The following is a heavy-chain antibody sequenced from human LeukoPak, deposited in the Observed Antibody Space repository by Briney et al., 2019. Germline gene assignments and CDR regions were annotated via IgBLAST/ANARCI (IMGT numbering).Heavy chain of an antibody. J-gene: IGHJ6*02. Sequence: PSETLSLTCAVYGGSFSGYYWSWIRQPPGKGLEWIGEINHSGSTNYNPSLKSRVTISVDTSKNQFSLKLSSVTAADTAVYYCARVSAVLWFGELLNYYYGMDVWGQGTTVTVSS. D-gene: IGHD3-10*01. CDR2: INHSGST. CDR1: GGSFSGYY. CDR3: ARVSAVLWFGELLNYYYGMDV. V-gene: IGHV4-34*01.